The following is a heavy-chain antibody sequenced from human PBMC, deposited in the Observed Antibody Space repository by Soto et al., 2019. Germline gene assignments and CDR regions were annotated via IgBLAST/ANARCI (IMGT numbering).Heavy chain of an antibody. CDR1: GGTFSSYA. D-gene: IGHD5-18*01. CDR3: ARADTAMHLRHLKYYYYYGMDV. Sequence: QVQLVQSGAEVKKPGSSVKVSCKASGGTFSSYAISWVRQAPGQGLEWMGGIIPIFGTANYAQKFQGRVTITADKSTSTGYMELSSLRSEDTAVYYCARADTAMHLRHLKYYYYYGMDVWGQGTTVTVSS. V-gene: IGHV1-69*06. J-gene: IGHJ6*02. CDR2: IIPIFGTA.